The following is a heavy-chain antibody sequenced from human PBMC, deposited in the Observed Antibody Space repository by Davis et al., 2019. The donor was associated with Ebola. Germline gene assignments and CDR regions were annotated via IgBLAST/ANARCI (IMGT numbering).Heavy chain of an antibody. V-gene: IGHV3-23*01. CDR1: GFTFSSYA. Sequence: GGSLRLSCAASGFTFSSYAMSWVRQAPGKVLALFSAISGSGGSTYYADSVKGRFTISRDNSKNTLYLQMNSLRAEDTAVYYCAKTTTVTFYYYYGMDVWGQGTTVTVSS. CDR2: ISGSGGST. J-gene: IGHJ6*02. CDR3: AKTTTVTFYYYYGMDV. D-gene: IGHD4-17*01.